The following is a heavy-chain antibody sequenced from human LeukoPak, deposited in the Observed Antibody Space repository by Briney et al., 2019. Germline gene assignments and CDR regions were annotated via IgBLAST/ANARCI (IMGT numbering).Heavy chain of an antibody. CDR2: IYHSGST. Sequence: SETLSLTCTVSGGSVSSYYCSWIRQPPGKGLEWIGYIYHSGSTNHSPSLKSRVTTSVDTSKNQFSLELSSVTAADTAVYFCASLGGYYDFWSGYRDYWGQGILVTVSS. CDR3: ASLGGYYDFWSGYRDY. D-gene: IGHD3-3*01. V-gene: IGHV4-59*02. J-gene: IGHJ4*02. CDR1: GGSVSSYY.